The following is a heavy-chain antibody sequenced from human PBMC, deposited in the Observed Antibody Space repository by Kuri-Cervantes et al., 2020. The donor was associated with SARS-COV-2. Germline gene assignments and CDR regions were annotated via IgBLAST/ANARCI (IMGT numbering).Heavy chain of an antibody. CDR3: TRMDFWSGYYFDY. CDR2: IRSKTNGGTT. J-gene: IGHJ4*01. CDR1: GFSFDDYT. D-gene: IGHD3-3*01. Sequence: GESLKISCAASGFSFDDYTMSWVRQAPGKGLEWVGSIRSKTNGGTTEYAASVKGRFVISIDDPRSIVYLQMNSLKTEDTAVYYCTRMDFWSGYYFDYWGQGTLVTVSS. V-gene: IGHV3-49*04.